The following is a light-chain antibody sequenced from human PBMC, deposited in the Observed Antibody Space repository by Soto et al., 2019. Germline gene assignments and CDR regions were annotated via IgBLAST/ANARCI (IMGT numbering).Light chain of an antibody. CDR1: QDISDV. Sequence: IEMTQATYALSASVGDSVTITCQASQDISDVLNWYQQQPGKAPKVLIYDASKLQTGVPSRFSGRGSGKDFTFTISSLQPDDSGTYYCQQVYVLLITFGHGTLLAIK. CDR2: DAS. V-gene: IGKV1-33*01. J-gene: IGKJ5*01. CDR3: QQVYVLLIT.